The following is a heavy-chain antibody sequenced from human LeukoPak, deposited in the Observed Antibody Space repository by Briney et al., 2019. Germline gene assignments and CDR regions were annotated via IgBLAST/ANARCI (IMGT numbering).Heavy chain of an antibody. CDR3: ATDRYSGSYLAFDY. CDR2: IIPIFGTA. J-gene: IGHJ4*02. CDR1: GGTFSSYA. Sequence: SVKVSCKASGGTFSSYAISWVRQAPGQGLEWMGRIIPIFGTANYAQKFQGRVTMTEDTSTDTAYMELSSLRSEDTAVYYCATDRYSGSYLAFDYWGQGTLVTVSS. V-gene: IGHV1-69*06. D-gene: IGHD1-26*01.